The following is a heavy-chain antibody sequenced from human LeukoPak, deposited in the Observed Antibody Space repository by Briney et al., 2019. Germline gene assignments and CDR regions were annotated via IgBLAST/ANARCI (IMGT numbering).Heavy chain of an antibody. CDR1: GYTFTSYD. CDR3: AKATPDTAMVWDYYYYMDV. D-gene: IGHD5-18*01. V-gene: IGHV1-8*01. J-gene: IGHJ6*03. CDR2: MNPNSGNT. Sequence: GASVKVSCKASGYTFTSYDINWVRQATGQGPEWMGWMNPNSGNTGYAQKFQGRATMTRNTSISTAYMELSSLRSEDTAVYYCAKATPDTAMVWDYYYYMDVWGKGTTVTVSS.